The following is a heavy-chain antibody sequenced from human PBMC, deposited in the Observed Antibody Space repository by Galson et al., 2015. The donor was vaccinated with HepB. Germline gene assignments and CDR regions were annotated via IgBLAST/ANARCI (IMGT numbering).Heavy chain of an antibody. V-gene: IGHV3-30*03. J-gene: IGHJ4*02. D-gene: IGHD3-10*01. CDR1: GFTFSNYG. CDR2: ISNDGSYK. CDR3: ARVKTSLWFGAPDF. Sequence: SLRLSCAASGFTFSNYGMHWVRQAPGKGLEWVAVISNDGSYKYYADSVKGRITISRDDSKNTLNLQMNSLRTEDTAVYYCARVKTSLWFGAPDFWGQGTLVTVSS.